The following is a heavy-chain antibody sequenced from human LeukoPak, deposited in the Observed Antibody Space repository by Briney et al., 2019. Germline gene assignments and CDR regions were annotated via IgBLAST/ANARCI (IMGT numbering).Heavy chain of an antibody. CDR2: ISAYNGNT. V-gene: IGHV1-18*01. D-gene: IGHD3-10*01. CDR3: ARVAFTGYYGSGSYGGYYYYYMDV. J-gene: IGHJ6*03. CDR1: GYTFTSYG. Sequence: ASVKVSCKASGYTFTSYGISWVRQAPGQGLEWMGWISAYNGNTNYAQKLQGRVTMTTDTSTSTAYMELRSLRSDDTAVYYCARVAFTGYYGSGSYGGYYYYYMDVWGKGTTVTISS.